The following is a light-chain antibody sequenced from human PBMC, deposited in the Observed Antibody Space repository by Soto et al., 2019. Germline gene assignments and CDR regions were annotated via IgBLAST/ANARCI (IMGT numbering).Light chain of an antibody. CDR1: SSDVGGYNH. CDR3: RSYTKSNTFI. V-gene: IGLV2-14*01. J-gene: IGLJ2*01. CDR2: EVK. Sequence: QSVLTQPASVSGSPGQSITISCTGTSSDVGGYNHVSWYQHHPGKAPKLMIYEVKNRPSGVSNRFSASKSGNTASLTISGVQPEDEADYYCRSYTKSNTFIFGGGTKLTVL.